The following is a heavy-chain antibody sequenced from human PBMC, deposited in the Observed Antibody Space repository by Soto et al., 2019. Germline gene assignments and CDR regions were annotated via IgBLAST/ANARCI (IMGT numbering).Heavy chain of an antibody. V-gene: IGHV3-72*01. J-gene: IGHJ4*02. D-gene: IGHD2-15*01. CDR1: GFIFSDHH. CDR3: GRADCSGGTCYGSDY. Sequence: GGSLRLSCAASGFIFSDHHMDWVRQAPGKGLEWVGRIRNRALSYTTEYAASVKGRFILSRDESKNSVYLLMNSLKIDDTAVYYCGRADCSGGTCYGSDYWVQGSLVTVSS. CDR2: IRNRALSYTT.